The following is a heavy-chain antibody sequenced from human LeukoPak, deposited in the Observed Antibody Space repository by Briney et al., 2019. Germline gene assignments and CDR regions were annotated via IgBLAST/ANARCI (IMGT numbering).Heavy chain of an antibody. J-gene: IGHJ3*02. CDR3: ARSAFSTSRSAFDI. Sequence: SGTLSLTCTISGGSISSNYWSWIRQPPGKGLEWIGYCHYSGNTNYNPSLKSRATISVDMSKNQFSLTLNSVTAADTAVYYCARSAFSTSRSAFDIWGQGTRVTASS. CDR1: GGSISSNY. CDR2: CHYSGNT. V-gene: IGHV4-59*13.